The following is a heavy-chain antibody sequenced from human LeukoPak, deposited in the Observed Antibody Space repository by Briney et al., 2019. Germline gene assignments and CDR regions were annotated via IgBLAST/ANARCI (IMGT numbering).Heavy chain of an antibody. CDR1: GFTFSTYA. Sequence: QPGRSLRLSCAASGFTFSTYAIHWVRQAPGKGLEWVAVISYDGNNKYYPDSVKGRFTISRDNAKNSLYLQMNSLRAEDTAVYYCARGGSIVGPFDYWGQGTLVTVSS. CDR3: ARGGSIVGPFDY. V-gene: IGHV3-30-3*01. J-gene: IGHJ4*02. CDR2: ISYDGNNK. D-gene: IGHD1-26*01.